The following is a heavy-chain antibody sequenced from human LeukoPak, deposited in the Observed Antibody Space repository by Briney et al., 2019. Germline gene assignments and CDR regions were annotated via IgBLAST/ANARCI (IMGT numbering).Heavy chain of an antibody. J-gene: IGHJ4*02. CDR2: TKPDGSAE. Sequence: GGSLRLSCAASGFTFSSYWMTWVRQAPGKGLEWVANTKPDGSAEYYADSVRGRFSTSRDNANNLLYLQMNSLRAEDTAVYYCARDGGLHTNFDYWGQGTLVTVSS. D-gene: IGHD2-15*01. V-gene: IGHV3-7*01. CDR3: ARDGGLHTNFDY. CDR1: GFTFSSYW.